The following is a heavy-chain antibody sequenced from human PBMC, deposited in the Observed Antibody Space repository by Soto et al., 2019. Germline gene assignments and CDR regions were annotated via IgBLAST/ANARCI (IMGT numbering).Heavy chain of an antibody. CDR1: GGSIISGSYY. J-gene: IGHJ4*02. V-gene: IGHV4-39*07. D-gene: IGHD3-10*01. CDR2: NHYSGST. CDR3: ATEDLAAGELFFGY. Sequence: SETLPLTCTVSGGSIISGSYYWGWIRQPPGKGLEWIGSNHYSGSTFYNPSLKSRATISVDASQNQFSLRLSSVTAADTAVYYCATEDLAAGELFFGYWGRGSLVXVS.